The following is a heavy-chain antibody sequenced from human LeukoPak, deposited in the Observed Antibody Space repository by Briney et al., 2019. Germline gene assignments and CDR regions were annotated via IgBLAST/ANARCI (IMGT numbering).Heavy chain of an antibody. CDR1: GFSFSDYA. Sequence: GGSLRLSCVGSGFSFSDYAMHWVRQAPGKGLEWMTVMSSDGTIKYYADSVKGRFTISRDNSKNTLYLQVNSLRPEDTAVYYCARAMARGVPFDYWGQGTLVTVSS. CDR2: MSSDGTIK. J-gene: IGHJ4*02. V-gene: IGHV3-30-3*01. CDR3: ARAMARGVPFDY. D-gene: IGHD3-10*01.